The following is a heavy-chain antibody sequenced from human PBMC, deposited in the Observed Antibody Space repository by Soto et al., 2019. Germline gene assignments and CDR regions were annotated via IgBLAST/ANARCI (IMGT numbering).Heavy chain of an antibody. CDR2: ISWNSGSI. D-gene: IGHD3-22*01. V-gene: IGHV3-9*01. CDR3: AKSLDYDSSGSPFDH. J-gene: IGHJ5*02. CDR1: GFTFDAYA. Sequence: EVQLVESGGGLVQPGRSLRLSCAASGFTFDAYAMHWVRQAPGKGLECVSGISWNSGSIGYAESVKGRFTISRDNAKNSLYLQMNSLRAEDTALYYCAKSLDYDSSGSPFDHWGQGTLVTVSS.